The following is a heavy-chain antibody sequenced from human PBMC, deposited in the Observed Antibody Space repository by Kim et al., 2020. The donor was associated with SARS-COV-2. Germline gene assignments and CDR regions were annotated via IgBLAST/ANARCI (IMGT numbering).Heavy chain of an antibody. CDR3: ARLPDITGWPFDY. Sequence: SETLSLTCTISGASISDDYWTWIRQPPGKGLEWIGYFSYNKRTSYNPSLKSRVSMSLDTSRNQFSLKLNSVIAADTAVYYCARLPDITGWPFDYWAQGTL. J-gene: IGHJ4*02. CDR1: GASISDDY. D-gene: IGHD6-19*01. CDR2: FSYNKRT. V-gene: IGHV4-59*08.